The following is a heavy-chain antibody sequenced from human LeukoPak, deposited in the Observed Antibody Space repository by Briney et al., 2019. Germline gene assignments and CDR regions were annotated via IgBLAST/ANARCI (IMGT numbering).Heavy chain of an antibody. CDR1: GFTFSGYA. Sequence: GGSLRLSCAASGFTFSGYAMTWVRQAPGKGLEWVSSLSGSGGSSYYTDSVKGRFTISRDNSKNTLYLQMNSLRAEDTAVYYCAKRGKMATIRTALDYWGQGTLVTVSS. J-gene: IGHJ4*02. V-gene: IGHV3-23*01. CDR2: LSGSGGSS. D-gene: IGHD5-24*01. CDR3: AKRGKMATIRTALDY.